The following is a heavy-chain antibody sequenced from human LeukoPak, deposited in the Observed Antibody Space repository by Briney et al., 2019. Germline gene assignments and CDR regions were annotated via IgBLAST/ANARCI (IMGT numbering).Heavy chain of an antibody. D-gene: IGHD6-19*01. J-gene: IGHJ4*02. CDR1: GVTLSTYA. CDR2: ISSSGSGDNT. Sequence: GGSLRLSCAASGVTLSTYAMSWARQAPGKGLEWVSGISSSGSGDNTYYADSVKGRFTISRDSSKNTLFLHMNTLRAEDTAVYYCAKDSSGWYFGYFDYWGQGTLVTVSS. CDR3: AKDSSGWYFGYFDY. V-gene: IGHV3-23*01.